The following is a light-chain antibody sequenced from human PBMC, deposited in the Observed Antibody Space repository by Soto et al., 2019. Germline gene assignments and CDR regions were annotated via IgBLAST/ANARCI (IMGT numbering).Light chain of an antibody. CDR3: SSYTSGSTLPWV. CDR1: SDDIGTYEY. J-gene: IGLJ1*01. Sequence: QSVLTQPASVSWSPGQTITIACTVSSDDIGTYEYISWHQHHPGKAPKLIIFGVYDRPSGISDRFSGSKSGNTASLTIFGLQVEDEAVYYCSSYTSGSTLPWVFGTGTKVTVL. V-gene: IGLV2-14*01. CDR2: GVY.